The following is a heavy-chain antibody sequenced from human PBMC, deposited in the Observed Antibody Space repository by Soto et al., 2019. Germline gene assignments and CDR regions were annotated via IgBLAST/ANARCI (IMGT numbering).Heavy chain of an antibody. J-gene: IGHJ4*02. CDR3: AREGIAAAGTPFDY. CDR2: IKQDGSGK. V-gene: IGHV3-7*01. CDR1: GFTFSSYW. D-gene: IGHD6-13*01. Sequence: GGSLRLSCAASGFTFSSYWMSWVRQAPGKGLEWVANIKQDGSGKYYVDSVKGRFTISRDNAKNSLYLQMNSLRAEDTAVYYCAREGIAAAGTPFDYWGQGTLVTVSS.